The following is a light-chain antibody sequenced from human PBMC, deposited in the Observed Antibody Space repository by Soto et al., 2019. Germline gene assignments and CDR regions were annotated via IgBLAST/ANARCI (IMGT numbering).Light chain of an antibody. Sequence: EIQLTQSPSFLSASVVDRVTITCRASQGISNSLGWYQQKPGKAPKLLMYAVSTLQSGVPSRFSGSGSGTEFTLTISSLQPEDFAIYYCQQLYSYPTFGQGTRLEIK. CDR3: QQLYSYPT. V-gene: IGKV1-9*01. CDR1: QGISNS. CDR2: AVS. J-gene: IGKJ5*01.